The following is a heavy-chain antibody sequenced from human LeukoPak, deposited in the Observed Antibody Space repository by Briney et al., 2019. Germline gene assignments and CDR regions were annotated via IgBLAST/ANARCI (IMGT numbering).Heavy chain of an antibody. J-gene: IGHJ4*02. V-gene: IGHV3-74*01. CDR1: VFTFSHHY. Sequence: GGCLRLSCAASVFTFSHHYMHWVRHAPGRRLVWVARIDIDGGTGYADSVKGRFTISRDNAKNTVYLQMNSLRAEDTAVYYCARDLEYTFDYWGQGTSVTVSS. CDR2: IDIDGGT. D-gene: IGHD2/OR15-2a*01. CDR3: ARDLEYTFDY.